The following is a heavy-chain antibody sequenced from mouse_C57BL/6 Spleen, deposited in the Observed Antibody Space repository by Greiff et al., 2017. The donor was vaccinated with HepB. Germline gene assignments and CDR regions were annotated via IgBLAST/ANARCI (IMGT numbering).Heavy chain of an antibody. D-gene: IGHD1-1*01. CDR2: IYPGDGDT. Sequence: VQLQQSGPELVKPGASVKISCKASGYAFSSSWMNWVKQRPGKGLEWIGRIYPGDGDTNYNQKFKGKATLTVDQSSSTAYMQLNSLTSEDSAVYYCARSPFITTVVDAMDYWGQGTSVTVSS. CDR1: GYAFSSSW. CDR3: ARSPFITTVVDAMDY. V-gene: IGHV1-82*01. J-gene: IGHJ4*01.